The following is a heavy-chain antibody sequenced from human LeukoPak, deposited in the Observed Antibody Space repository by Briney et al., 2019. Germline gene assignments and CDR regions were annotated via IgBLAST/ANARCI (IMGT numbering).Heavy chain of an antibody. CDR3: ARDIVVVVAATPQGFDP. J-gene: IGHJ5*02. CDR1: GFTFSSHG. D-gene: IGHD2-15*01. V-gene: IGHV3-74*01. CDR2: INSDGSST. Sequence: GGSLRLSCAASGFTFSSHGMHWVRQAPGKGLVWVSRINSDGSSTSYADSVKGRFTISRDNAKSTLYLQMNSLRAEDTAVYYCARDIVVVVAATPQGFDPWGQGTLVTVS.